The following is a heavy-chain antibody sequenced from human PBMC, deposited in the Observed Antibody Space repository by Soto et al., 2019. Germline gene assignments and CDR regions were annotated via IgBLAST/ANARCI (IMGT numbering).Heavy chain of an antibody. D-gene: IGHD7-27*01. V-gene: IGHV2-5*02. CDR1: GFSLSTSGVG. CDR3: AHSLIPNWGSGGAFDY. Sequence: QITLKESGPTLVKPTQTLTLTCNFSGFSLSTSGVGVGWIRQPPGKALEWLALIYWDDDKRYSPSLKSRLTITPDTSKNQVVLTMTNMDPVDTATYYCAHSLIPNWGSGGAFDYWGQGTLVTVSS. J-gene: IGHJ4*02. CDR2: IYWDDDK.